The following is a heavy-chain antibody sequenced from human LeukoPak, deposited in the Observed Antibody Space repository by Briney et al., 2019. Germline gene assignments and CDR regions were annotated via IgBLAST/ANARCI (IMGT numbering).Heavy chain of an antibody. Sequence: GGSLRLSCAASGFTFSSYAMHWVRQAPGKGLEWVAVISYDGSNKYYADSVKGGFTISRDNSKNTLYLQMNSLRAEDTAVYYCARERHKGESYYFDYWGQGTLVTVSS. CDR2: ISYDGSNK. D-gene: IGHD1-26*01. CDR3: ARERHKGESYYFDY. CDR1: GFTFSSYA. V-gene: IGHV3-30-3*01. J-gene: IGHJ4*02.